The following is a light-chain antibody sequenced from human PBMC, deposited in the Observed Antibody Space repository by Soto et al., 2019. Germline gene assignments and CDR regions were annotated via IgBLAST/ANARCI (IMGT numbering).Light chain of an antibody. CDR2: EVT. V-gene: IGLV2-8*01. CDR1: NSDVGGYNY. CDR3: SSYTSNYIVV. Sequence: QSALTQLPSASGSPGQSVAISCTGTNSDVGGYNYVSWYQHHPGKVPKLMIYEVTKRPSGVPDRFSGSKSGNTASLTVSGLQAEDEAEYYCSSYTSNYIVVLGGGTKLTVL. J-gene: IGLJ2*01.